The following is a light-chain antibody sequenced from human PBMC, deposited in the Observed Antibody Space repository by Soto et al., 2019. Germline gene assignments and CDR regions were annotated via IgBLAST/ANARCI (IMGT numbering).Light chain of an antibody. CDR1: SSDVGGYNY. V-gene: IGLV2-11*01. CDR3: CSYAGVYTLV. J-gene: IGLJ2*01. Sequence: QSALTQPRSVSGSPGQSVTISCTGTSSDVGGYNYVSWYQQNPGRAPKLIIFHVSKRPSGVPDRFSGAKSGNTASLTISGLQAEDEADYYCCSYAGVYTLVFGGGTKVTVL. CDR2: HVS.